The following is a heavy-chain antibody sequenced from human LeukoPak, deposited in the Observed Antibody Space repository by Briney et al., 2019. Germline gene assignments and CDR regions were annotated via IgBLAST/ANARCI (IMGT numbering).Heavy chain of an antibody. Sequence: SETLSLTCTVSGGSISSSSYYWGWIRQPPGKGLEWIGSIYYSGSTYYNPSLKSRVTISVDTSKNQFSLKLSSVTAADTAVYYCARHGRGVRGVIDYWGQGTLVTVSS. CDR2: IYYSGST. CDR3: ARHGRGVRGVIDY. D-gene: IGHD3-10*01. CDR1: GGSISSSSYY. V-gene: IGHV4-39*01. J-gene: IGHJ4*02.